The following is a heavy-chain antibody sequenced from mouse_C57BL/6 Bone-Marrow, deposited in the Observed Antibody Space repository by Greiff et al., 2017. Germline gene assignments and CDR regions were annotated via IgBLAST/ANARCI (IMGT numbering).Heavy chain of an antibody. CDR1: GYSITSGYY. Sequence: DVKLQESGPGLVKPSQSLSLTCSVTGYSITSGYYWNWIRQFPGNKLEWMGYISYDGSNNYNPSLKNRISITRDTSKNQFFLKLNSVTTEDTATYYCARGGLLLRYYFDYWGQGTTLTVSS. D-gene: IGHD1-1*01. CDR3: ARGGLLLRYYFDY. CDR2: ISYDGSN. V-gene: IGHV3-6*01. J-gene: IGHJ2*01.